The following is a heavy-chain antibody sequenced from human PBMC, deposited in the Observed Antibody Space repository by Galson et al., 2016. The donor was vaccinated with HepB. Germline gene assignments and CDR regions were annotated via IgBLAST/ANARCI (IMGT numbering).Heavy chain of an antibody. Sequence: SLRLSCAASGFIFSSFGMHWVRQAPGKGLEWVAVISYDGSKKYYADSVKGRVTISRDNSKKTLFLQMNSLRSEDTAVYYCAKQGVEWLLGSETVDNWGQGTLVTVSS. CDR2: ISYDGSKK. D-gene: IGHD3-3*01. CDR3: AKQGVEWLLGSETVDN. CDR1: GFIFSSFG. J-gene: IGHJ4*02. V-gene: IGHV3-30*18.